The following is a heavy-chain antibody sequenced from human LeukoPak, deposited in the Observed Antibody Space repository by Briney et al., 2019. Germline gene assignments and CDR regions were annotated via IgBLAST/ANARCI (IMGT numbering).Heavy chain of an antibody. J-gene: IGHJ4*02. Sequence: GGSLRLSCAASGFTFSSYWMSWVRQAPGKGLEWVANIKQDGSEKYYVDSVKGRFTISRDNAKNSLYLQMNSLRAEDTAVYYCARDVDGVTGDRPFDYWGQGTLVTVSS. CDR2: IKQDGSEK. CDR3: ARDVDGVTGDRPFDY. D-gene: IGHD7-27*01. V-gene: IGHV3-7*01. CDR1: GFTFSSYW.